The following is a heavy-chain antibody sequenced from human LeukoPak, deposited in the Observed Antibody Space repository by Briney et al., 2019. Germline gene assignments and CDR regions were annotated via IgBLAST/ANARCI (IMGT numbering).Heavy chain of an antibody. CDR1: GFTFSSYD. CDR3: AKRGNPAVGHHYLDV. V-gene: IGHV3-23*01. CDR2: ITLSGGST. J-gene: IGHJ6*03. D-gene: IGHD2-2*01. Sequence: GGSLRLSCAASGFTFSSYDMSWVRQAPGKGLGWVSSITLSGGSTFYADSVKGRFTISRDNSKNTLYLQMNSLGAEDTAVYYCAKRGNPAVGHHYLDVWGEGTTVSVSS.